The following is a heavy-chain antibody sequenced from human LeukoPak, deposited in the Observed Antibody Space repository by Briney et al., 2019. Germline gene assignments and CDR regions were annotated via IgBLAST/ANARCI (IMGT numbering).Heavy chain of an antibody. V-gene: IGHV3-15*01. CDR3: TTDSGIQLWYLGY. J-gene: IGHJ4*02. Sequence: PGGSLRLSCAASGFTFSNAWMSWVRQAPGKGLEWVGRIKSKTDGGTTDYAAPVKGRFTISRDDSKNTLYLQMNSLKTEDTAVYYCTTDSGIQLWYLGYWGQGTLVTVSS. CDR1: GFTFSNAW. D-gene: IGHD5-18*01. CDR2: IKSKTDGGTT.